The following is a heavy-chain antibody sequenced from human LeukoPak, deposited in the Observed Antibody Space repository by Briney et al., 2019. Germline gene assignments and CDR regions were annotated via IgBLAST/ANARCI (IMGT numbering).Heavy chain of an antibody. J-gene: IGHJ4*02. CDR2: ISGSGGST. CDR1: GFTFSSYA. D-gene: IGHD2-2*01. CDR3: AKARGYCSSTSCYVIPPENYFDY. V-gene: IGHV3-23*01. Sequence: PGGSLRLSCAASGFTFSSYAMSWVRQAPGKGLEWVSAISGSGGSTYYADSVKGRFTISRDNSKNTLYLQMNSLRAEDTAVYYCAKARGYCSSTSCYVIPPENYFDYWGQGTLVTVSS.